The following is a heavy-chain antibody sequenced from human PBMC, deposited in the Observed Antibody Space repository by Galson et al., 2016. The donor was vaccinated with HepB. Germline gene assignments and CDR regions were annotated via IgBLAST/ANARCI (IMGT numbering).Heavy chain of an antibody. Sequence: SLRLSCAASGFTFSSYWMHWVRQAPGERLEWVSAVSGSGDNTYYADSVKGRFTISRDNSRNTVYVQINSLRAEDTAIYYCTMISWSTSSGFGFWGQGTRVTVSS. CDR2: VSGSGDNT. J-gene: IGHJ4*02. D-gene: IGHD3-22*01. CDR3: TMISWSTSSGFGF. V-gene: IGHV3-23*01. CDR1: GFTFSSYW.